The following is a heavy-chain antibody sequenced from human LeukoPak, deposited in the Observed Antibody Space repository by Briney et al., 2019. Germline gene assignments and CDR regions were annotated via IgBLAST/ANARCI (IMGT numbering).Heavy chain of an antibody. CDR2: INPNSGGT. CDR1: GYTFTGYY. Sequence: ASVKVSCKASGYTFTGYYMHWVRQAPGQGFEWMGWINPNSGGTNYAQKFQGRVTMTRDTSISTVYMELSSLRSEDTAVYYCARDSGGGYFDYWGQGTLVTVSS. J-gene: IGHJ4*02. CDR3: ARDSGGGYFDY. V-gene: IGHV1-2*02.